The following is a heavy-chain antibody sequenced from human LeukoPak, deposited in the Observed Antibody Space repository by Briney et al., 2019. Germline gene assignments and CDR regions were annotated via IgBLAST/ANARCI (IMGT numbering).Heavy chain of an antibody. V-gene: IGHV3-66*01. Sequence: GGSLRLSCAASGFTVSSNYMSWVRQAPGKGLEWVSVICSGGSTYYADSVKGRFTISRDNSKNTLYLQMNSLRAEDTAVYYCARAGWAYCGGDCYSPHAEYFQHWGQGTLVTVSS. J-gene: IGHJ1*01. D-gene: IGHD2-21*02. CDR1: GFTVSSNY. CDR2: ICSGGST. CDR3: ARAGWAYCGGDCYSPHAEYFQH.